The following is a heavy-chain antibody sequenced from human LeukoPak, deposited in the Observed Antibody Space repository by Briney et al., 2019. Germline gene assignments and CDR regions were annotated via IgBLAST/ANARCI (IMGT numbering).Heavy chain of an antibody. D-gene: IGHD4-23*01. J-gene: IGHJ4*02. CDR3: AKSRTVVIPLDY. V-gene: IGHV3-23*01. Sequence: GGTLRLFCAGSGFTFSSYGMSWVRQAPGKGLEWVSSISASGGSTYYGDSVKGRFTISRDNSKNTLYLQMTSLRAEDTAVYYCAKSRTVVIPLDYWGQGSLVTVSS. CDR2: ISASGGST. CDR1: GFTFSSYG.